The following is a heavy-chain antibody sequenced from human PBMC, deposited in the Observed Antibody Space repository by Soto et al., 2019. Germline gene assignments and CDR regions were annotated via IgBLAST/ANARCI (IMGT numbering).Heavy chain of an antibody. CDR3: ARHGNTVTTGYYYGMDV. CDR1: GSSLSSSNYY. Sequence: PSETLSLTCTVSGSSLSSSNYYWGWVRPPPGGGLEWIGAMYYSGRTHYNPSLKSRATTSVDTSKTQFPLKLSAVPATDTAVYYCARHGNTVTTGYYYGMDVWGQGTTVTVSS. J-gene: IGHJ6*02. V-gene: IGHV4-39*01. CDR2: MYYSGRT. D-gene: IGHD4-17*01.